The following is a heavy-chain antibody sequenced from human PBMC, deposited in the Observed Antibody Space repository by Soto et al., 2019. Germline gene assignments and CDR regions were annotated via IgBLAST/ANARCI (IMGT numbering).Heavy chain of an antibody. J-gene: IGHJ4*02. CDR1: GFTFSDHY. CDR3: ARRVAAAGSVGAFDY. Sequence: EVQLVESGGGLVQPGGSLRLSCAASGFTFSDHYMEWVRQAPGKGLEWVSRSRNKANGYTTAYAASVTGRFTISSDDSRDSLNLQMKGLKADDRAVSYCARRVAAAGSVGAFDYWGQGTLVTVSS. CDR2: SRNKANGYTT. D-gene: IGHD6-13*01. V-gene: IGHV3-72*01.